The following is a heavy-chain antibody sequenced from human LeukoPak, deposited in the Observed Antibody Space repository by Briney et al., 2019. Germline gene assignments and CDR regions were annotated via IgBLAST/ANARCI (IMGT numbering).Heavy chain of an antibody. CDR1: GGSISRGVYS. D-gene: IGHD5-24*01. Sequence: PSETLSPTCAVSGGSISRGVYSWSWIRQPPGKGLEWIGYIYYSGSTNYNPSLKSRVTISVDTSKNQFSLKLSSVTAADTAVYYCARGGPDGYNFYFDYWGQGTLVTVSS. V-gene: IGHV4-61*08. J-gene: IGHJ4*02. CDR2: IYYSGST. CDR3: ARGGPDGYNFYFDY.